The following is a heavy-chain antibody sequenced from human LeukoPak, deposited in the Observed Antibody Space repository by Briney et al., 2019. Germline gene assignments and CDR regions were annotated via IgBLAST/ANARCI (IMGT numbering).Heavy chain of an antibody. CDR3: ARVLPVRYVDY. Sequence: SETLSLTCAVYGGPFSGYYWSWIRQPPGKGLEWIGEINHSGSTNYNPSLKSRVTISVDTSKNQFSLKLSSVTAADTAVYYCARVLPVRYVDYWGQGTLVTVSS. CDR1: GGPFSGYY. CDR2: INHSGST. V-gene: IGHV4-34*01. J-gene: IGHJ4*02. D-gene: IGHD3-3*01.